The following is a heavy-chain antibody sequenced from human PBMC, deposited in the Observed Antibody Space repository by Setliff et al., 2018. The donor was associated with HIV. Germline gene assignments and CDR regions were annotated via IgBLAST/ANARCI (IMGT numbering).Heavy chain of an antibody. Sequence: SETLSLTCTVSGGSVSNTTYYWGWIRQPPGKGLEWIGNIYYTGSTYYNPSLKSRVTVSVDTSKNQFSLKLSSVTAADTAIYYCSRSPKGRYGDYVYAFDIWGQGTMVTVS. CDR3: SRSPKGRYGDYVYAFDI. CDR2: IYYTGST. V-gene: IGHV4-39*01. CDR1: GGSVSNTTYY. J-gene: IGHJ3*02. D-gene: IGHD4-17*01.